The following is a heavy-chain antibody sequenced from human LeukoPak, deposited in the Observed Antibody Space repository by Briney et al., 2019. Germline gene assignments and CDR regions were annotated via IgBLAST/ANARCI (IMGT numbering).Heavy chain of an antibody. V-gene: IGHV1-3*03. CDR1: GYTFTSYP. D-gene: IGHD3-22*01. Sequence: ASVKVSCKASGYTFTSYPMHWVRQAPGQRLEWMGWINAGNGDTKYSQDFQGRVTITRDTSTSTVYMELSSLRSEDTAVYYCAREITMIVVAYTADYFDYWGQGTLVTVSS. CDR3: AREITMIVVAYTADYFDY. CDR2: INAGNGDT. J-gene: IGHJ4*02.